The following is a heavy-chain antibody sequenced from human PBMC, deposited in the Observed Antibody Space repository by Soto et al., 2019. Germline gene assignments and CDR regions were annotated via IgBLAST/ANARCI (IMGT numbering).Heavy chain of an antibody. D-gene: IGHD4-17*01. J-gene: IGHJ5*02. CDR1: GFTFDSHG. CDR2: ISSDGNNK. Sequence: QVQLVESGGGAVQPGRSLRLSCAASGFTFDSHGMHWVRQAPGKGLEWVAVISSDGNNKYYADSVKGRFTISRDNFNNMLYLQMSSLRAEDTTVYYCAKDLLPNTVTTCGSWGQGTVVTVSS. CDR3: AKDLLPNTVTTCGS. V-gene: IGHV3-30*18.